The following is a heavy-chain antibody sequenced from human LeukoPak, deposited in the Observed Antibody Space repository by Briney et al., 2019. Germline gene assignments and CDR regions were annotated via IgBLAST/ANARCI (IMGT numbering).Heavy chain of an antibody. CDR3: ASRPADTTWYGVFDY. D-gene: IGHD3-10*01. CDR1: GASIDSHY. J-gene: IGHJ4*02. CDR2: VFNGGST. V-gene: IGHV4-59*11. Sequence: PSETLSLTCSVSGASIDSHYWSWIRRSPGKGLEWIGYVFNGGSTNYNPSLNSRVTMSLDTSRAQFSLRLSSVTAADTAIYYCASRPADTTWYGVFDYWSQGTLVTVSS.